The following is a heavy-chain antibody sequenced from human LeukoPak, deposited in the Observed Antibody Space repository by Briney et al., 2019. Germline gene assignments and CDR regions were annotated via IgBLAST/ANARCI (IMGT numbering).Heavy chain of an antibody. D-gene: IGHD5-18*01. CDR3: ARHYYTYGFFDY. V-gene: IGHV4-39*01. CDR1: GGSISRSSYY. Sequence: KPSETLSLTCTVSGGSISRSSYYWGWVRQPPGKGLEWIGSIYYSGSTYCSPSLKSRVTISVDLSKNQFSLKMSSVTAADTAVYYCARHYYTYGFFDYWGQGTLVTVSS. CDR2: IYYSGST. J-gene: IGHJ4*02.